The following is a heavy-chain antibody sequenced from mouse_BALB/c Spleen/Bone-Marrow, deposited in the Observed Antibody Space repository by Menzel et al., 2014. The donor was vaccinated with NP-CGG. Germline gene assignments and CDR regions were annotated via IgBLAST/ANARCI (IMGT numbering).Heavy chain of an antibody. J-gene: IGHJ2*01. Sequence: EVQVVESGGGLVKPGGSLKLSCAASGFTFSSYAMSWVRQTPEKRLEWVATISSGGNYTYYPDSVKGRFTISRDNAKNTLYLQMSSLRPEDTDMDFCASAGYFFDYWGQGTTLTVSS. CDR1: GFTFSSYA. V-gene: IGHV5-9-3*01. D-gene: IGHD4-1*01. CDR3: ASAGYFFDY. CDR2: ISSGGNYT.